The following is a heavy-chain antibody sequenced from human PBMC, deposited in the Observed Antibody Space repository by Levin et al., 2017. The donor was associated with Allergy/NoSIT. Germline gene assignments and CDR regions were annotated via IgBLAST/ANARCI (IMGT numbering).Heavy chain of an antibody. J-gene: IGHJ4*02. Sequence: SVKVSCKASGGTFSTYAISWVRQAPGQGLEWMGGIIPIFGTANYAQKFQGRVTITADESTSTAYMELSSLRSEDTAVYYCAKSYYEYYYDSSGYYSGYWGQGTLVTVSS. CDR2: IIPIFGTA. D-gene: IGHD3-22*01. V-gene: IGHV1-69*13. CDR3: AKSYYEYYYDSSGYYSGY. CDR1: GGTFSTYA.